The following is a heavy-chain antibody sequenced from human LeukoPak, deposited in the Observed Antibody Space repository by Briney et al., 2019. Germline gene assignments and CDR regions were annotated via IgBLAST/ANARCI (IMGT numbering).Heavy chain of an antibody. D-gene: IGHD6-13*01. J-gene: IGHJ5*02. Sequence: ASVKVSCKASGYRFTKYVMNWVRQAPGQGLEWMGWIHIYRGNTNYAQKFQGRVTMTTDTSTTTVYMEVRGLRSDDTAMYYCARDIGITVADSFDPWGQGTLVTVSS. CDR2: IHIYRGNT. CDR3: ARDIGITVADSFDP. V-gene: IGHV1-18*04. CDR1: GYRFTKYV.